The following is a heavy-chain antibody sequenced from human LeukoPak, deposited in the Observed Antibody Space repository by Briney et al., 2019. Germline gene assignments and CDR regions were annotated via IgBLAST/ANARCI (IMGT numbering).Heavy chain of an antibody. Sequence: GRSLRLSCAASGFTFSSYGMHWVRQASGKGLEWVAVIWYDGSNKYYADSVKGRFTISRDNSKNTLYLQMNSLRAEDTAVYYCARDLVVIRAFDYWGQGTLVTVSS. CDR2: IWYDGSNK. CDR1: GFTFSSYG. CDR3: ARDLVVIRAFDY. V-gene: IGHV3-33*01. D-gene: IGHD3-22*01. J-gene: IGHJ4*02.